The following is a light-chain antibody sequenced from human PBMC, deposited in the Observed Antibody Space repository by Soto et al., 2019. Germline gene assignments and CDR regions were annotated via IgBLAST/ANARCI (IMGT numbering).Light chain of an antibody. Sequence: EIVLTQSACTLFLSPGERATLFCGASQTIRSESLGWYQKKHAQAPRRFIYGTSSRPPKVPDRFSGSGYGTDFNLNISRLETDDFAVYYCQQYGDSPLTFGGGTKVDIK. J-gene: IGKJ4*01. V-gene: IGKV3-20*01. CDR3: QQYGDSPLT. CDR1: QTIRSES. CDR2: GTS.